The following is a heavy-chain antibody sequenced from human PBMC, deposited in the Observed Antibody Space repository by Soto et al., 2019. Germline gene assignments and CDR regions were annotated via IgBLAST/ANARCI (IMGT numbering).Heavy chain of an antibody. Sequence: QVQLQESGSGLVKPSQTLVLTCTVSGDSISRDVSSWSWLRQPPGKGLEWIGYIYHSGATYYNPSLKSRVNTSVDKSKNQFSLSLASVTAADTAVYYCAREMSYYFDSWGHGTLVTVSS. CDR2: IYHSGAT. CDR1: GDSISRDVSS. CDR3: AREMSYYFDS. J-gene: IGHJ4*01. V-gene: IGHV4-30-2*01.